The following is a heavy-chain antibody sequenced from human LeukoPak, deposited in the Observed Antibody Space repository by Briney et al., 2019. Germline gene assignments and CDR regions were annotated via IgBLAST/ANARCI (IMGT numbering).Heavy chain of an antibody. CDR1: GYTFTSYG. CDR3: ARDPNYDILTGLDY. D-gene: IGHD3-9*01. Sequence: GASVTVSCKASGYTFTSYGISWVRQAPGQGLEWMGWISAYNGNTNYAQKLQGRVTMTTDTSTSIAHMELRSLRSDDTAVYYCARDPNYDILTGLDYWGQETLVTVSS. J-gene: IGHJ4*02. V-gene: IGHV1-18*01. CDR2: ISAYNGNT.